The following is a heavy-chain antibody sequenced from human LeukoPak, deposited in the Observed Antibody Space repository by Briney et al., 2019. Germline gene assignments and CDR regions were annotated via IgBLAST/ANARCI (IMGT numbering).Heavy chain of an antibody. CDR1: GXTFSSYW. D-gene: IGHD2-2*01. V-gene: IGHV3-7*04. CDR2: IKQDGSEK. J-gene: IGHJ4*02. CDR3: ARDGGYCSSTSCYDRLDY. Sequence: GGSLRLSCAASGXTFSSYWMTWVRQAPGKGPEWVANIKQDGSEKYYVDSVKGRFTISRDNAENSLYLQMNSLRAEDTAVYYCARDGGYCSSTSCYDRLDYWGQGTLVTVSS.